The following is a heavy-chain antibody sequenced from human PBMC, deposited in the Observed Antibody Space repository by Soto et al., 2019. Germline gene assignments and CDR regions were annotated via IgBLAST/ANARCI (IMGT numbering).Heavy chain of an antibody. CDR2: IYYSGST. CDR1: GGSISSGGYY. CDR3: ARGVSDFWSGTHYGMDV. D-gene: IGHD3-3*01. J-gene: IGHJ6*02. Sequence: SETLSLTCTVSGGSISSGGYYWSWIRQHPGKGLEWIGYIYYSGSTYYNPSLKSRVTISVDTSKNQFSLKLSSVTAADTAVYYCARGVSDFWSGTHYGMDVWGQGTTVTVSS. V-gene: IGHV4-31*03.